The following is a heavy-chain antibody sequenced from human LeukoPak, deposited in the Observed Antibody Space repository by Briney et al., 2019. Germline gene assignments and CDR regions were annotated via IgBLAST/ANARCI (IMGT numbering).Heavy chain of an antibody. D-gene: IGHD4-17*01. CDR3: ARDSHRALYYSGDYLF. CDR1: GYTFTGYY. CDR2: INPNSGGT. Sequence: ASVKVSCKASGYTFTGYYMHWVQQAPGQGLEWMGWINPNSGGTNYAQKFQGRVTMTRDTSISTAYMELSRLRSDDTAVYYCARDSHRALYYSGDYLFWGQGTLVTVSS. V-gene: IGHV1-2*02. J-gene: IGHJ4*02.